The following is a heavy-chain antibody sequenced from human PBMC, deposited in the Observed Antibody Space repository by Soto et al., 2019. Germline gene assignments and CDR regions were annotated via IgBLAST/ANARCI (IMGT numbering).Heavy chain of an antibody. D-gene: IGHD6-13*01. CDR1: GGTFSSYT. CDR3: ARGGAAAMPITLHYYMDV. Sequence: QVQLVQSGAEVKKPGSSVKVSCKASGGTFSSYTISWVRQAPGQGLEWMGRIIPILGIANYAQKFQGRVTSTAYKSTSTAYMELSSVRAEDTAVYYLARGGAAAMPITLHYYMDVWGKGTTVTVSS. V-gene: IGHV1-69*02. J-gene: IGHJ6*03. CDR2: IIPILGIA.